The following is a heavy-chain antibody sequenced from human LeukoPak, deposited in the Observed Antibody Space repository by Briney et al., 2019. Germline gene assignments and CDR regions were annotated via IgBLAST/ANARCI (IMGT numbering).Heavy chain of an antibody. CDR1: GYTFTNYD. Sequence: ASVKVSCKASGYTFTNYDINWVRQGTGRGLEWMGWMNPNSGDTGYAQTFQDRVTMTRDTSINTAYMELSSLTSEDTAVYYCARNVANTGDFDYWGQGTLVTVSS. CDR3: ARNVANTGDFDY. CDR2: MNPNSGDT. V-gene: IGHV1-8*01. D-gene: IGHD7-27*01. J-gene: IGHJ4*02.